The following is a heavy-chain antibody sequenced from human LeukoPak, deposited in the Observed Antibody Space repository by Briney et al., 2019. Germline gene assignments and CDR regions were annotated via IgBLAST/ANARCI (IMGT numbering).Heavy chain of an antibody. CDR1: GFTFSSYW. V-gene: IGHV3-74*01. CDR3: ARGRPHGNDY. CDR2: IASDGSST. Sequence: VGSLRLSCAASGFTFSSYWMNWVCQAPGKGLVWVSRIASDGSSTTYADSVKGRFSISRDNAKNTLYLQMNSLRVEDTAVYYCARGRPHGNDYWGQGTLVTVSS. D-gene: IGHD4-23*01. J-gene: IGHJ4*02.